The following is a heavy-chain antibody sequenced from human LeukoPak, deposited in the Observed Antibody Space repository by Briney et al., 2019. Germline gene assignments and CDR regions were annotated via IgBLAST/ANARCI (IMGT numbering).Heavy chain of an antibody. J-gene: IGHJ3*02. CDR2: IIISDGRT. D-gene: IGHD6-25*01. Sequence: GGSLRLSCTASGFTFSRSAMTWVRQAPGKGLEWLSSIIISDGRTYYSDPVKGRVTISRDISKNTLYLQMNSLRAEDTAVYYCARRSAAKDAFDIWGQGTMVTVSS. CDR1: GFTFSRSA. CDR3: ARRSAAKDAFDI. V-gene: IGHV3-23*01.